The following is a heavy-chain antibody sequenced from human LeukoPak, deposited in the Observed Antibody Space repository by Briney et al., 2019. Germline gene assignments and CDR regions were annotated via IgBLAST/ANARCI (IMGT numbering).Heavy chain of an antibody. V-gene: IGHV4-4*07. CDR3: ARVICSGGSCRFDY. CDR1: GGSISSYY. Sequence: PSETLSLTCTVSGGSISSYYWNWIRQPAGKGLEWIGRIHTSGSTNYNPSLKSRVTMSVDTSKNQFSLKLSSVTAADTAVYYCARVICSGGSCRFDYWGQGTLVTVSS. J-gene: IGHJ4*02. D-gene: IGHD2-15*01. CDR2: IHTSGST.